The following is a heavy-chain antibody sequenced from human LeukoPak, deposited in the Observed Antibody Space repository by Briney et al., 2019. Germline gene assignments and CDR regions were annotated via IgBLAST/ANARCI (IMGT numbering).Heavy chain of an antibody. V-gene: IGHV4-4*07. D-gene: IGHD4-23*01. J-gene: IGHJ6*03. CDR1: GGSISSYY. Sequence: SETLSLTCTVSGGSISSYYWSWIRQPAGKGLEWIGRMHTSGSTNYNPSLKSRVTMSVDTSKNQFSLKLSSVTAADTAMYYCAREVADYGGYYYYHYMDVWGKGTTVTISS. CDR2: MHTSGST. CDR3: AREVADYGGYYYYHYMDV.